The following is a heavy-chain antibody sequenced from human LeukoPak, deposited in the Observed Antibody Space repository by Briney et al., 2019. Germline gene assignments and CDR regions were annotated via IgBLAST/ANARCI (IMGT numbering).Heavy chain of an antibody. Sequence: SETLSLTCTVSGGSISSSSYYWGWIRQPPGKGLEWIGSIYYSGSTYYNPSLKSRVTISVDTSKNQFSLKLSSVTAADMAVYYCARANPEGGEYYFDYWSQGTLVTVSS. D-gene: IGHD1-26*01. CDR2: IYYSGST. J-gene: IGHJ4*02. CDR1: GGSISSSSYY. CDR3: ARANPEGGEYYFDY. V-gene: IGHV4-39*07.